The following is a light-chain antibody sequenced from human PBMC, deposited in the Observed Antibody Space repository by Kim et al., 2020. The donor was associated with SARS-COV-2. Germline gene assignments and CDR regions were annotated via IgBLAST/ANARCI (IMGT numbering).Light chain of an antibody. CDR3: NSRDSSGNHVV. Sequence: LGQTVRITCQGDSLRSYYASWYRQKPGQAPVLVIYGKNNRPSGIPDRFSGSSSGNTASLTITGAQAEDEADYYCNSRDSSGNHVVFGGGTKLTVL. V-gene: IGLV3-19*01. J-gene: IGLJ2*01. CDR2: GKN. CDR1: SLRSYY.